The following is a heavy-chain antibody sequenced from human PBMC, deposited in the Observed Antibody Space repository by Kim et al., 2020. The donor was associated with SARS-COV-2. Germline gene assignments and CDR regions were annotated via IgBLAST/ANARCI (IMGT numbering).Heavy chain of an antibody. CDR1: GYTFTSYY. CDR3: ARVPFPGYDILTCYYVDYYGMDV. V-gene: IGHV1-46*01. D-gene: IGHD3-9*01. J-gene: IGHJ6*02. CDR2: INPSGGST. Sequence: ASVKVSCKASGYTFTSYYMHWVRQAPGQGLEWMGIINPSGGSTSYAQKFQGRVTMTRDTSTSTVYMELSSLRSEDTAVYYCARVPFPGYDILTCYYVDYYGMDVWGQGTTVTVSS.